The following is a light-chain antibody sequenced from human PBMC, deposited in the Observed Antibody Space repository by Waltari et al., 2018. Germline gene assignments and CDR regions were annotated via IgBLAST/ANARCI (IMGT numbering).Light chain of an antibody. V-gene: IGKV1-5*03. CDR3: QQYNSYSRYT. Sequence: DIQMTQSPSTLSASVGDRVTITCRASQSISSWLAWYQKKPGKAPKLLFYKASSLESGVPSRFSGSGSGTEFTLTISSLQPDDFATYYCQQYNSYSRYTFGQGTKLEIK. CDR2: KAS. CDR1: QSISSW. J-gene: IGKJ2*01.